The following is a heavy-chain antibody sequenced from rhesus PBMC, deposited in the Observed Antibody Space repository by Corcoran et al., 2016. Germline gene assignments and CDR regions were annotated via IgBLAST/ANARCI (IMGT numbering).Heavy chain of an antibody. CDR2: IYGSGRGT. J-gene: IGHJ4*01. CDR3: ARAGTPIAAGDFDY. V-gene: IGHV4-106*01. D-gene: IGHD6-13*01. Sequence: QVQLQESGPGLVKPSETLSLTCAVSGGSISDDYYWSWIRQPPGKGLEWIGYIYGSGRGTNHNPSLKHRVTISIAPSKPLFSLTLSSVTAADAAVYYCARAGTPIAAGDFDYWGQGVLVTVSS. CDR1: GGSISDDYY.